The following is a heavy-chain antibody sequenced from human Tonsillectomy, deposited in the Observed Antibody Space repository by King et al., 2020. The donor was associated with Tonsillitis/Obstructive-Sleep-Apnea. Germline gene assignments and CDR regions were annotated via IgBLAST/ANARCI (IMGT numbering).Heavy chain of an antibody. Sequence: VQLQQWGAGLLKPSETLSLTCAVYGGSFSGYYWSWIRQPPGKGLEWIGEINHSGSTNYNPSLKSRVTISVDTSKNQFSLKLSSVTAADTAVYYCARGRCSSTSCYLWRRRSGGRDFDYWGQGTLVTVSS. D-gene: IGHD2-2*01. CDR1: GGSFSGYY. J-gene: IGHJ4*02. CDR2: INHSGST. CDR3: ARGRCSSTSCYLWRRRSGGRDFDY. V-gene: IGHV4-34*01.